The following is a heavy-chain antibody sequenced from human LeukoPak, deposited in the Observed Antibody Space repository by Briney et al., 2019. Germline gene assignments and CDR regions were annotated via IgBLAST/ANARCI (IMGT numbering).Heavy chain of an antibody. D-gene: IGHD2-2*01. CDR1: GFTFSKYW. Sequence: GGSLRLSCAGSGFTFSKYWLHWVRQAPGKGLVWASRINTDGSDTSYADSVKGRFTISRDNAKNTLYLQMSSLRAEDTAVYYCARVESGSCSNTRCRNIDYWGQGTLVTVSS. V-gene: IGHV3-74*01. CDR2: INTDGSDT. J-gene: IGHJ4*02. CDR3: ARVESGSCSNTRCRNIDY.